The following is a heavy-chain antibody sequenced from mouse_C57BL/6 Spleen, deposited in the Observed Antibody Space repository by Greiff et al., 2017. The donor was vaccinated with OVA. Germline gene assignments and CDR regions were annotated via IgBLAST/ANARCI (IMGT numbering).Heavy chain of an antibody. CDR3: ASTSFDV. CDR1: GYTFTSYW. J-gene: IGHJ1*03. Sequence: QVQLQQSGAELVRPGSSVKLSCKASGYTFTSYWMHWVKQRPIQGLEWIGNIDPSDSETHYNQKFKDKATLTVDKSSSTAYMQLSSLKSEDSAVYCCASTSFDVWGTGATVTVSS. CDR2: IDPSDSET. V-gene: IGHV1-52*01.